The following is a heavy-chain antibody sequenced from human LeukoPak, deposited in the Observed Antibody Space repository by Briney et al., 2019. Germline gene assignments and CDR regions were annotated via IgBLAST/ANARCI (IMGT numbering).Heavy chain of an antibody. Sequence: GGSLRLSCAASGFPFSSYSMNWVRQAPGKGLEWVSYISASGSNIYYLDSVKGRFTVSRDNAMNSLFLQMDRPRAEDTAVYYRVRVKGTYFDFWGQGTLVTVSS. J-gene: IGHJ4*02. CDR2: ISASGSNI. D-gene: IGHD1-1*01. CDR3: VRVKGTYFDF. V-gene: IGHV3-48*01. CDR1: GFPFSSYS.